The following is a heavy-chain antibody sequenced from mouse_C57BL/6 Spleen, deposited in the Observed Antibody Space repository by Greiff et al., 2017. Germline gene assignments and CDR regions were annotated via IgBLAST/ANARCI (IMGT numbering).Heavy chain of an antibody. V-gene: IGHV3-6*01. CDR2: ISYDGSN. CDR1: GYSITSGYY. Sequence: EVQLQESGPGLVKPSQSLSLTCSVTGYSITSGYYWNWIRQFPGNKLEWMGYISYDGSNNYNSSLKNRIPITLDTSKNQFFLKLNSVNTEDTATYYCARDSKDAIDYWGQGTSVTVSS. D-gene: IGHD2-5*01. CDR3: ARDSKDAIDY. J-gene: IGHJ4*01.